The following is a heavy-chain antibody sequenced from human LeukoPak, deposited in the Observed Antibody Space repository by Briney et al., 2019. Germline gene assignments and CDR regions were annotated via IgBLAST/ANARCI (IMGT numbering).Heavy chain of an antibody. D-gene: IGHD3-22*01. CDR3: ARGGSFYYDSSGYYISDY. J-gene: IGHJ4*02. CDR1: GFTVSSNY. Sequence: GGSLRLSCAASGFTVSSNYMSWVRQAPGKGLEWVSSISSSGSYKYYADSVKGRFTISRDNAKNSLYLQMNSLRAEDTAVYYCARGGSFYYDSSGYYISDYWGQGTLVTVSS. V-gene: IGHV3-21*01. CDR2: ISSSGSYK.